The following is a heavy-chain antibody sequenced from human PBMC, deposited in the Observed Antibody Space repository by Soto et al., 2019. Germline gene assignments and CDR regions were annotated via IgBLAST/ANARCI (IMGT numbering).Heavy chain of an antibody. Sequence: PSETLSLTCTVSGGSISSGGYYWSWIRQHPGKGLEWIGYIYYSGSTYYNPSLKSRVTISVDTSKNQFSLKLSSVTAADTAVYYCARDDRPEPGKNWFDPWGQGTLVTVSS. CDR2: IYYSGST. J-gene: IGHJ5*02. D-gene: IGHD1-1*01. CDR1: GGSISSGGYY. CDR3: ARDDRPEPGKNWFDP. V-gene: IGHV4-31*03.